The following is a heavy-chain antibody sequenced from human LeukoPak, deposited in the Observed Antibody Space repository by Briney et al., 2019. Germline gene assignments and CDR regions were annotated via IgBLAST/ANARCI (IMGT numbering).Heavy chain of an antibody. CDR3: ARASYYYGSGVKHYFDY. V-gene: IGHV1-2*02. D-gene: IGHD3-10*01. J-gene: IGHJ4*02. CDR1: GYTFTGYY. Sequence: ASVKVSCKASGYTFTGYYMHWVRQAPGQGLEWMGWINPNSGGTNYAQKFQGRVTMTRDTSISTAYMELSRLRSDDTAVYYCARASYYYGSGVKHYFDYWGQGTLVTVSS. CDR2: INPNSGGT.